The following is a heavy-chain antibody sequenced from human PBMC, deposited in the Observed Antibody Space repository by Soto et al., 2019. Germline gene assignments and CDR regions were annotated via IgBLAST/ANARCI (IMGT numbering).Heavy chain of an antibody. Sequence: QVQLQESGPGLVKPSQTLSLTCTVSGGSISSGDYYWSWIRQPPGKGLEWIGYIYYSGSTYYNPSLKSRVTISVDPSKNQFSLKLSSVTAADTAVYYCARAPMVRGADDAFDIWGQGTMVTVSS. CDR1: GGSISSGDYY. D-gene: IGHD3-10*01. J-gene: IGHJ3*02. CDR2: IYYSGST. V-gene: IGHV4-30-4*01. CDR3: ARAPMVRGADDAFDI.